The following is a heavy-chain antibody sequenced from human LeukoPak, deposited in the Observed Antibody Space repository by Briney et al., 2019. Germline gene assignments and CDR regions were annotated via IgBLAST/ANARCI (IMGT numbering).Heavy chain of an antibody. CDR3: ARSGLSRFGF. Sequence: GGSLRLSCVASGFTFSSSWMTWVRQAPGKGLEWVASIREGGSEKTSVDSVKGRFTISRDNSRNTLYLQMNSLRAEDTAVYYCARSGLSRFGFWGQGTLVTVSS. CDR2: IREGGSEK. D-gene: IGHD2/OR15-2a*01. J-gene: IGHJ4*02. V-gene: IGHV3-7*03. CDR1: GFTFSSSW.